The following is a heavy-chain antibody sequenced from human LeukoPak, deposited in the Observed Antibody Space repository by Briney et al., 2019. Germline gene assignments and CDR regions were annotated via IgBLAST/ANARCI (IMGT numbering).Heavy chain of an antibody. V-gene: IGHV3-48*01. CDR2: ISSSSSTI. CDR1: GLTLSNFW. Sequence: GGSLRLSCAASGLTLSNFWMNWVRQAPGKGLEWVSYISSSSSTIYYADSVKGRFTISRDNAKNSLYLQMNSLRAEDTAVYYCATDYDILTGHAQVGGYWGQGTLVTVSS. J-gene: IGHJ4*02. D-gene: IGHD3-9*01. CDR3: ATDYDILTGHAQVGGY.